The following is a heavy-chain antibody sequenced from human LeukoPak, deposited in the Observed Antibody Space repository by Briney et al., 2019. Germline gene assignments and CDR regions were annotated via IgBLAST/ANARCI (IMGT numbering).Heavy chain of an antibody. CDR1: GFTFSSYS. Sequence: GGSLRLSCAASGFTFSSYSMNWVRQAPGKGLEWVSSISSSSSYIYYADSVKGRFTISRDNAKNTLYLQMNNLRAEDTAVYYCAKDRACGQWNCQGSDYWGQGTLVTVSS. D-gene: IGHD1-7*01. CDR2: ISSSSSYI. CDR3: AKDRACGQWNCQGSDY. V-gene: IGHV3-21*04. J-gene: IGHJ4*02.